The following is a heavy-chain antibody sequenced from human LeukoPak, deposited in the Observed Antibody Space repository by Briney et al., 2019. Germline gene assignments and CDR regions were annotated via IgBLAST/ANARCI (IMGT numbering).Heavy chain of an antibody. J-gene: IGHJ4*02. CDR3: ARDQDGVGATIDL. Sequence: GGSLRLSCAAYGFTFSLYWMHWVRQVPGKGLVWVSRITSDGSSTWYADSVKGRFTVSRDNARNTLSLQMNSLRAEDTALYYCARDQDGVGATIDLWGQGTLVTVSS. CDR2: ITSDGSST. V-gene: IGHV3-74*01. CDR1: GFTFSLYW. D-gene: IGHD1-26*01.